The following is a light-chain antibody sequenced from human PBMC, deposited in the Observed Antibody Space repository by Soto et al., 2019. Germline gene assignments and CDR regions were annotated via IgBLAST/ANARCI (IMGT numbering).Light chain of an antibody. CDR3: QQYNNCPLT. Sequence: EIVMTQSPAPLSVSPGERATLSCRASQSVRSNLAWYQQKPGQAPRLLIYGSSTRATGIPARFSGSGSGTEFTLTISSLQSEDFAVYYCQQYNNCPLTFGGGTKVEIK. CDR2: GSS. V-gene: IGKV3-15*01. J-gene: IGKJ4*01. CDR1: QSVRSN.